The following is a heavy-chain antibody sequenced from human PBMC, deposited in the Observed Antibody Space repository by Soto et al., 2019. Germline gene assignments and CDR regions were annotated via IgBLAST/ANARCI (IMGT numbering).Heavy chain of an antibody. CDR1: GFTFSSSA. D-gene: IGHD2-15*01. V-gene: IGHV3-23*01. Sequence: GGSLRLSCAASGFTFSSSAMSWVRQAPGKGLEWVSTISGSGGTTYYADSVKGRFIISRDNSQNTLDLQVNSLRAEDTAVYYCANGRSWYQHFDCWGQGT. CDR3: ANGRSWYQHFDC. CDR2: ISGSGGTT. J-gene: IGHJ4*02.